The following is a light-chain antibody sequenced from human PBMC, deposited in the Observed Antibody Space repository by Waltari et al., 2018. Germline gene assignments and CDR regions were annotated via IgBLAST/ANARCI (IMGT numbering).Light chain of an antibody. Sequence: SYELTQPPSVSVSPGQTASIPCSGVEVGDIYACWYQQKLGQSPVLVIYQDTKRPSGIPERFSGSSSGNTATLTIRGTQAMDEADYYCQAWDRGTWVFGGGTKLTVL. V-gene: IGLV3-1*01. CDR3: QAWDRGTWV. J-gene: IGLJ3*02. CDR2: QDT. CDR1: EVGDIY.